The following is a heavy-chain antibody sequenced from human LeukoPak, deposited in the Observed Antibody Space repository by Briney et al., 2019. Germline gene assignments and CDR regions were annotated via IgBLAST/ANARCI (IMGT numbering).Heavy chain of an antibody. CDR3: ARAGPGGSSSAEYYYMDV. V-gene: IGHV6-1*01. Sequence: SQTLSLTCAISGDSVSSNSAAWNWIRQSPSSGLEWLGRTYYRSKWYNDYAVSVKCRITINPDTSKNQFSLQLNSVTPEDTAVYYCARAGPGGSSSAEYYYMDVWGKGTTVTVSS. CDR1: GDSVSSNSAA. J-gene: IGHJ6*03. CDR2: TYYRSKWYN. D-gene: IGHD6-6*01.